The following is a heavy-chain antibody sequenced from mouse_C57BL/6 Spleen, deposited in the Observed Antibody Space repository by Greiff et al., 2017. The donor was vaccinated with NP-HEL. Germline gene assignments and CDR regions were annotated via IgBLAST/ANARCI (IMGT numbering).Heavy chain of an antibody. CDR3: ARERTGTGYFDV. V-gene: IGHV1-59*01. CDR1: GYTFTSYW. J-gene: IGHJ1*03. CDR2: IDPSDSYT. D-gene: IGHD4-1*01. Sequence: VQLQQPGAELVRPGTSVKLSCKASGYTFTSYWMHWVKQRPGQGLEWIGVIDPSDSYTNYNQKFKGKATLTVDTSSSTAYMQLRSLTSEDSEVYYCARERTGTGYFDVWGTGTTVTVSS.